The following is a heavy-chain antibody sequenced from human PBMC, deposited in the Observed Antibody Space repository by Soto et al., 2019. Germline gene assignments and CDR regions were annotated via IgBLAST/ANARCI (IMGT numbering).Heavy chain of an antibody. D-gene: IGHD3-3*01. CDR1: GGSISSYY. CDR3: ARERAMGVVIGRYYYYGMDV. V-gene: IGHV4-59*01. Sequence: QVQLQESGPGLVKPSETLSLTCTVSGGSISSYYWSWIRQPPGKGLEWIGYIYYSGSTNYNPSLKSRVTISVDTSKNQFSLKLSSVTAADTAVYYCARERAMGVVIGRYYYYGMDVWGQGTTVTVSS. J-gene: IGHJ6*02. CDR2: IYYSGST.